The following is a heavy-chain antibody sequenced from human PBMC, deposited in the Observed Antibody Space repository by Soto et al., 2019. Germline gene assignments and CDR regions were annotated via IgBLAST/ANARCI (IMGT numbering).Heavy chain of an antibody. J-gene: IGHJ6*02. Sequence: QVQLVESGGGLVRPGGSLRLSCEASGFTFRDYYMTWFRQAPGKGLEWLSYIDSSTKYTNYADSVKGRFTISRDNAKNSLYLQMSSLIADDTAVYYCAREYYYTMDVWGQGTMVTVSS. CDR2: IDSSTKYT. V-gene: IGHV3-11*05. CDR1: GFTFRDYY. CDR3: AREYYYTMDV.